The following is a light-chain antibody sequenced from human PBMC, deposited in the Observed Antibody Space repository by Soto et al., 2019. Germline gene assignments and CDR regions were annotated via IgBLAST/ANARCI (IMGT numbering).Light chain of an antibody. CDR2: AAS. Sequence: DSQMTQSPSSLSASVGDRVTSTCRASQSISSFLNWYQQKPGKAPNLLIYAASSLQSGVPSRFSGRGSATDFTLTISRLQPEDFATYYCQQSYSAPWTFGQGTKVEIK. CDR1: QSISSF. V-gene: IGKV1-39*01. J-gene: IGKJ1*01. CDR3: QQSYSAPWT.